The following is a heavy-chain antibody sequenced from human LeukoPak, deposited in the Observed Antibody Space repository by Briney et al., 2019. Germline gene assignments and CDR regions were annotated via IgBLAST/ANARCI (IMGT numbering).Heavy chain of an antibody. J-gene: IGHJ4*02. V-gene: IGHV3-23*01. Sequence: GGSLRLSCAASGFTFSSYAMSWVRQAPGKGLEWVSVISGSGANTYYADSVKGRFTISRDNSKSTVYLQMNSLRAEDTAVYYCPKSPNTSGWFFDYWGQGTLVTVSS. CDR3: PKSPNTSGWFFDY. CDR2: ISGSGANT. D-gene: IGHD6-19*01. CDR1: GFTFSSYA.